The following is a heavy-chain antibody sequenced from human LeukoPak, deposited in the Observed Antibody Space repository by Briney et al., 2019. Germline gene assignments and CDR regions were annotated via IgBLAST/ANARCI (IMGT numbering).Heavy chain of an antibody. J-gene: IGHJ6*02. V-gene: IGHV3-7*05. CDR2: IKEDGSDK. CDR3: ARSGGLDV. CDR1: GFTFSSYW. Sequence: PGGSLRLSCAASGFTFSSYWMSWVRQAPGRGLEWVANIKEDGSDKFYVDSVKGRFTISRDNSKNSVYLQMNSLRVEDTAVYYCARSGGLDVWGQGTTVTVSS.